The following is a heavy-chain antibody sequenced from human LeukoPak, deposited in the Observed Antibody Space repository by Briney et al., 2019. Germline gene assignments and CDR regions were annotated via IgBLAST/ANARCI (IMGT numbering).Heavy chain of an antibody. J-gene: IGHJ4*02. D-gene: IGHD1-26*01. CDR2: ISGNGANT. Sequence: GGSLRLSCAVSGFTFDTYAMSWVRQAPGKGLEWVSSISGNGANTYYADPVKGRFTISRDNSKSTLHLQLNSLGAEDTAVYYCWDLRGGYWGQGTLVTVS. CDR3: WDLRGGY. V-gene: IGHV3-23*01. CDR1: GFTFDTYA.